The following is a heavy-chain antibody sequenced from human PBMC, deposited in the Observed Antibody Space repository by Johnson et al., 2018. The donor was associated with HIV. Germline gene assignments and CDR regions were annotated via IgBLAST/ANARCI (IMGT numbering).Heavy chain of an antibody. D-gene: IGHD3-16*02. J-gene: IGHJ3*02. Sequence: VQLVESGGGVVRPGGSLRLSCAASGFTFDDYGMSWVRQAPGTGLEWVSGINWNGGRTDYADSVKGRFTISRVHAKKSLYLQMNSLRAEDTAVYYCAREWGMITFGGVIPRNAFDIWGQGTMVTVSS. CDR3: AREWGMITFGGVIPRNAFDI. V-gene: IGHV3-20*04. CDR2: INWNGGRT. CDR1: GFTFDDYG.